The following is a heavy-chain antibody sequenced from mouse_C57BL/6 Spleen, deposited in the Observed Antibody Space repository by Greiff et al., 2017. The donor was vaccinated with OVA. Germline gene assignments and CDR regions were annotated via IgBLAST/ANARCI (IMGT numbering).Heavy chain of an antibody. V-gene: IGHV1-55*01. CDR3: ARKEGAMDY. J-gene: IGHJ4*01. Sequence: QVQLKQPGAELVKPGASVKMSCKASGYTFTSYWITWVKPRPGQGLEWIGDIYPGSGSTNYNEKFKSKATLTVDTSSSTAYMQLSSLTSEDSAVYYCARKEGAMDYWGQGTSVTVSS. CDR1: GYTFTSYW. CDR2: IYPGSGST.